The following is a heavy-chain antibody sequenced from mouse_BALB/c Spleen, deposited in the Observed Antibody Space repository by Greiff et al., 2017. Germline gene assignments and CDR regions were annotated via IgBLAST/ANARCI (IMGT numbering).Heavy chain of an antibody. CDR3: ARLLAYFDY. D-gene: IGHD1-1*01. CDR2: ISYDGSN. V-gene: IGHV3-6*02. CDR1: GYSITSGYY. J-gene: IGHJ2*01. Sequence: EVKLVESGPGLVKPSQSLSLTCSVTGYSITSGYYWNWIRQFPGNKLEWMGYISYDGSNNYNPSLKNRISITRDTSKNQFFLKLNSVTTEDTATYYCARLLAYFDYWGQGTTLTVSS.